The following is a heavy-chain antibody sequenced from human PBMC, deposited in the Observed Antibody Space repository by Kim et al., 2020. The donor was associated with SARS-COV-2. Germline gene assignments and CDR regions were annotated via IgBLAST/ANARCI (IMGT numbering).Heavy chain of an antibody. D-gene: IGHD6-13*01. Sequence: KGRFTITRDNAKNSLYLQMNSLRDEDTAVYYCARDDRVRYSSSWHYYFDYWGQGTLVTVSS. V-gene: IGHV3-48*02. CDR3: ARDDRVRYSSSWHYYFDY. J-gene: IGHJ4*02.